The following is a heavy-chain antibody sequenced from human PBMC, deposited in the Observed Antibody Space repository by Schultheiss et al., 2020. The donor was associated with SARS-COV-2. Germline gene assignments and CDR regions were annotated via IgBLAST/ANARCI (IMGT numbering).Heavy chain of an antibody. CDR2: IYSGGST. Sequence: GGSLRLSCAASGFTFSSYAMSWVRQAPGKGLEWVSVIYSGGSTYYADSVKGRFTISRHNSKNTLYLQMNSLRAEDTAVYYCARLGYYDFWSGYFRGMDVWGQGTTVTVSS. J-gene: IGHJ6*02. V-gene: IGHV3-53*01. D-gene: IGHD3-3*01. CDR3: ARLGYYDFWSGYFRGMDV. CDR1: GFTFSSYA.